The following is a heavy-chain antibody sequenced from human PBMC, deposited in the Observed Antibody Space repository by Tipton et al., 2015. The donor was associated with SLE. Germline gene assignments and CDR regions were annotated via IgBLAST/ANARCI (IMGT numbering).Heavy chain of an antibody. J-gene: IGHJ2*01. Sequence: SLRLSCAASGFTFRSHWMHWVRQSPGKGLVWVSHINSDGSTTNYADSVKGRFIISRDNSKNTLYLEMNSPRAEDTAVYFCARSPPTDWYFDLWGRGTLVIVSS. CDR2: INSDGSTT. CDR3: ARSPPTDWYFDL. CDR1: GFTFRSHW. D-gene: IGHD1-14*01. V-gene: IGHV3-74*01.